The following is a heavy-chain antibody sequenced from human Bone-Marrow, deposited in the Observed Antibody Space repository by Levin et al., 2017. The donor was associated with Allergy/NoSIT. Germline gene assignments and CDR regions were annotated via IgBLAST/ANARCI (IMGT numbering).Heavy chain of an antibody. V-gene: IGHV3-30*18. CDR1: GFIFNNYG. J-gene: IGHJ6*02. D-gene: IGHD3-10*01. CDR2: VSHDGSNT. CDR3: AKSLRGFSYYYYGMDV. Sequence: GESLKISCAASGFIFNNYGMHWVRQAPGKGLEWVGVVSHDGSNTYFVDSVKGRFTISRDKSKDTFHLQMNSLRAEDTATYFCAKSLRGFSYYYYGMDVWGQGTTVTVSS.